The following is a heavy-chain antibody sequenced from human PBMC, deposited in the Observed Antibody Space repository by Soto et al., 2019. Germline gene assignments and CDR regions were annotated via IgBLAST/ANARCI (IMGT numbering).Heavy chain of an antibody. CDR2: IYYSGTP. D-gene: IGHD2-15*01. CDR1: GGSISTDY. Sequence: SETLSLTCTVAGGSISTDYWNWIRQPPGKGLEWIGYIYYSGTPNYNPSLKSRVTISLDTSKKQFSLKLSSVIAADTAVYYGARLILRGAGGYFDHWGLGTLVSVSS. V-gene: IGHV4-59*08. CDR3: ARLILRGAGGYFDH. J-gene: IGHJ4*02.